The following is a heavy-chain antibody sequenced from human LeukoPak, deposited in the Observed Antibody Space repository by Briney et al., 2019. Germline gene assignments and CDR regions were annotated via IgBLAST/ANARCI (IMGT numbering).Heavy chain of an antibody. CDR1: GGTFSSYA. D-gene: IGHD4-17*01. CDR2: IIPIFGTA. V-gene: IGHV1-69*06. Sequence: ASVKVSCKASGGTFSSYAISWVRQAPGQGLEWMGGIIPIFGTANYAQKFQGRVTSTADKSTSTAYMELSSLRSEDRAVYYCARVLATTVTTSGNYYMDVWGKGTTVTVSS. CDR3: ARVLATTVTTSGNYYMDV. J-gene: IGHJ6*03.